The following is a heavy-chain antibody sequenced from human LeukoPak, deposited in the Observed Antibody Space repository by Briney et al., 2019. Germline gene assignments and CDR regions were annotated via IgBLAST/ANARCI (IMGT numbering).Heavy chain of an antibody. V-gene: IGHV3-48*04. J-gene: IGHJ4*02. CDR3: ARLRGYSYGYGDY. Sequence: PGGSLRLSCAASGFTFSSYSMNWVRQAPGKGLEWVSYISSSGNTIDYADSVKGRFTISRDNAKNSLYLQMVSLRAEGTAVYCARLRGYSYGYGDYWGQGTLVTVSS. CDR2: ISSSGNTI. D-gene: IGHD5-18*01. CDR1: GFTFSSYS.